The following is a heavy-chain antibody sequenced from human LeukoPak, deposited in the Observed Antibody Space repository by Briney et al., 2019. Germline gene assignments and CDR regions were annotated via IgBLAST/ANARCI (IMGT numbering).Heavy chain of an antibody. CDR2: INPNSGGT. V-gene: IGHV1-2*04. CDR1: GYTFTGYY. J-gene: IGHJ3*02. Sequence: ASVKVSCKASGYTFTGYYMHWVRQAPGQGLEWMGWINPNSGGTNYAQKFQGWVTMTRDTSISTAYMELSRLRSDDTAVYYCARVVPDYYDSSPGLYAFDIWGQGTMVTVSS. D-gene: IGHD3-22*01. CDR3: ARVVPDYYDSSPGLYAFDI.